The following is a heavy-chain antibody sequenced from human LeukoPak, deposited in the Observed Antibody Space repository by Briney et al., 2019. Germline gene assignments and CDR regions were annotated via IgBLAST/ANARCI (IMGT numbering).Heavy chain of an antibody. Sequence: PSETLSLTCAVYGGSFSGYYWSWIRQPPGKGLEWIGEINHSGSTNYNPSLKSRVTISVDTSKNQFSLKLSSVTAADTAVYYCARGPYYDILTGYSPHFDYWGQGTLVTVSS. CDR3: ARGPYYDILTGYSPHFDY. CDR2: INHSGST. J-gene: IGHJ4*02. CDR1: GGSFSGYY. D-gene: IGHD3-9*01. V-gene: IGHV4-34*01.